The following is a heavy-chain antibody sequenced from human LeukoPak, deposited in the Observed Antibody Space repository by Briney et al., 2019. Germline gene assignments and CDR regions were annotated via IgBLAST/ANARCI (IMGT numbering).Heavy chain of an antibody. D-gene: IGHD3-3*01. CDR1: GFTFSTYG. V-gene: IGHV3-30*12. J-gene: IGHJ4*02. CDR3: AAPGGYYDFWSGYYRFDY. CDR2: ISYDGSNK. Sequence: GGSLRLSCAASGFTFSTYGMRWVRQAPGKGLEWVAVISYDGSNKYYADSVKGRFTISRDNSKNTLFLQMHSLRAEDTAIYYCAAPGGYYDFWSGYYRFDYWGQGTLVTVSS.